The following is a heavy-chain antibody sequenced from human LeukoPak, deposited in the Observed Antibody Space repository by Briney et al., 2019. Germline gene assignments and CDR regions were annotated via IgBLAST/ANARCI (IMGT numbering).Heavy chain of an antibody. J-gene: IGHJ4*02. CDR3: AKDSRVVGATHDY. CDR1: GFSFSSHA. D-gene: IGHD1-26*01. Sequence: GGSLRLSCAASGFSFSSHAMSWVRQAPGKGLEWVSAISSSGDSTYYADSVKGRFTISRDNSKNTLYLQMNSLRAEDTAVYYCAKDSRVVGATHDYWGQGTLVTVSS. V-gene: IGHV3-23*01. CDR2: ISSSGDST.